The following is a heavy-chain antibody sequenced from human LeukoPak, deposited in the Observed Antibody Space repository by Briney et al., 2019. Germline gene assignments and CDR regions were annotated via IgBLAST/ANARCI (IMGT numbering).Heavy chain of an antibody. CDR3: ARDSTSSSSWYNWFDP. CDR1: GGSISSSSYY. Sequence: PSETLSLTCTISGGSISSSSYYWGWIRQPPGKGLEWIGSIHYSGSTNYNPSLKSRVTISVDTSKNQFSLKLSSVTAADTAVYYCARDSTSSSSWYNWFDPWGQGTLVTVSS. D-gene: IGHD6-13*01. J-gene: IGHJ5*02. CDR2: IHYSGST. V-gene: IGHV4-39*07.